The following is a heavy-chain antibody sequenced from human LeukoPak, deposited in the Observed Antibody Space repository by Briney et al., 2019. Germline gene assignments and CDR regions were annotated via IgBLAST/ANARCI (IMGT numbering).Heavy chain of an antibody. CDR2: IIPILGIA. V-gene: IGHV1-69*04. CDR1: GGTFSSYA. CDR3: ARTRVYYYGMDV. Sequence: SVKVSCKASGGTFSSYAISWVRQAPGQGLEWMGRIIPILGIANYAQKFQGRVTITADKSTSTAYMELCSLRSEDTAVYYCARTRVYYYGMDVWGQGTTVTVSS. J-gene: IGHJ6*02.